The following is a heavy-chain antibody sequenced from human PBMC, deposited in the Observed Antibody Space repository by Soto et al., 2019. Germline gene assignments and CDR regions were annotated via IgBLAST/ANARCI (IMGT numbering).Heavy chain of an antibody. CDR2: IYYSGST. V-gene: IGHV4-30-4*01. Sequence: SETLSLTCTVSGGSISSGDYYWSWIRQPPGKGLEWIGYIYYSGSTYYNPSLKSRVTISVDTSKNQFSLKLSSVTAADTAVYYCARAIPLGDRPWYFDLWGRGTLVTVSS. D-gene: IGHD3-10*01. CDR3: ARAIPLGDRPWYFDL. J-gene: IGHJ2*01. CDR1: GGSISSGDYY.